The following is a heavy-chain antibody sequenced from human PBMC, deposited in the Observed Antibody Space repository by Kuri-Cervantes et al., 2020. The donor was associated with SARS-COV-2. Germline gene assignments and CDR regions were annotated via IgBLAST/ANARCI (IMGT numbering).Heavy chain of an antibody. CDR1: GGSVSSSPYS. CDR2: IYYSGTT. Sequence: SETLSLTCTLSGGSVSSSPYSWGWIRQPPGKGLEWIGKIYYSGTTYYNPSLKSRVTISVDTSKNQSSLKLSSVTAADTAVYYCARDLREDAFDIWGQGTMVTVSS. V-gene: IGHV4-39*07. J-gene: IGHJ3*02. CDR3: ARDLREDAFDI.